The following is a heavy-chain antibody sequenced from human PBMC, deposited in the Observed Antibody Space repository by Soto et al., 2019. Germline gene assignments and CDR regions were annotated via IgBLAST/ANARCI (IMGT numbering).Heavy chain of an antibody. CDR2: IIPILGIA. D-gene: IGHD2-2*01. V-gene: IGHV1-69*02. Sequence: QVQLVQSGAEVKKPGSSVKVSCKASGGTFSSYTISWVRQAPGQGLEWMGRIIPILGIANYAQKFQGRVTITADKSTSTAYMELSSLRSEDPAVYYCASRGYCRSTSCEGDWFDPWGQGTLVTVSS. J-gene: IGHJ5*02. CDR1: GGTFSSYT. CDR3: ASRGYCRSTSCEGDWFDP.